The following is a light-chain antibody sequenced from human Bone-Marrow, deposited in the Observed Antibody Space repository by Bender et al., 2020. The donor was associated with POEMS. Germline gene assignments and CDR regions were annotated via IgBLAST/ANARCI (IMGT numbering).Light chain of an antibody. Sequence: SYVVTQPPSVSVAPGQTARITCGGKNIGMKSVHWYQQKAGQAPVLVVYDDSDRPSGIPERFSASNAGNTAALTISRVEGGDEADYYCLVWDASSDHWVFGGGTKLTVL. CDR2: DDS. CDR1: NIGMKS. CDR3: LVWDASSDHWV. V-gene: IGLV3-21*02. J-gene: IGLJ3*02.